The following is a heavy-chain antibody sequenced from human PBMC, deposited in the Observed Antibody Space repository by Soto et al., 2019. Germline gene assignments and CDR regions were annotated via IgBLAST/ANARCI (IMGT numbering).Heavy chain of an antibody. D-gene: IGHD1-1*01. CDR1: GGSFSGYY. CDR3: ARALLAGTTGTTYGLDY. V-gene: IGHV4-34*01. Sequence: PSETLSLTCAVYGGSFSGYYWSWIRQPPGKGLEWIGEINHSGSTNYNPSLKSRVTISVDTSKNQFSLKLSSVTAADTAVYYCARALLAGTTGTTYGLDYWGQGTLVTVSS. J-gene: IGHJ4*02. CDR2: INHSGST.